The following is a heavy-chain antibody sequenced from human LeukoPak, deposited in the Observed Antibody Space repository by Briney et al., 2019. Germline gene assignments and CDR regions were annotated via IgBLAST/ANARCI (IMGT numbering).Heavy chain of an antibody. Sequence: GGSLRLSCAASGFTFSSCSMNWVRQAPGKGLEWVSYISGSSKTIYYADSVKGRFTISRDNAKTSLYLQMNSLRDEDTAMYYCARADYDSSGYDYWGQGTLVTVSS. J-gene: IGHJ4*02. V-gene: IGHV3-48*02. D-gene: IGHD3-22*01. CDR3: ARADYDSSGYDY. CDR2: ISGSSKTI. CDR1: GFTFSSCS.